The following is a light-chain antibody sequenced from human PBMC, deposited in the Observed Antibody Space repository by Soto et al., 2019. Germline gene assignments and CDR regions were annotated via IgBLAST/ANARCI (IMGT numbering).Light chain of an antibody. J-gene: IGKJ3*01. CDR3: QQYNNWPPIT. CDR1: QSVSGN. V-gene: IGKV3-15*01. Sequence: EIVMTQSPATLSVSPGERATLSCRASQSVSGNLAWYQQKPGQAPRLLIYAASTRATGIPARFSGSGSGTEFTLTIHSLQSEDFAVYYCQQYNNWPPITFGPGTKVDIK. CDR2: AAS.